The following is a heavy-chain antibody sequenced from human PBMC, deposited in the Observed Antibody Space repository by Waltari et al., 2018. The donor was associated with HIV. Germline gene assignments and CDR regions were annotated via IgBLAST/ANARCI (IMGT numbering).Heavy chain of an antibody. J-gene: IGHJ5*02. D-gene: IGHD1-1*01. Sequence: VQLVESGGGLVNPGGSLRLSCAASGFIFNDAWMSWVRQAPGKGLEGVARIKSKSDGGTPDYVATVKGRFSISRDDSKNTVYLQMNSLKTEDTAVYYCTTESGWELQLDTWGQGTLVTVSS. CDR3: TTESGWELQLDT. CDR2: IKSKSDGGTP. CDR1: GFIFNDAW. V-gene: IGHV3-15*01.